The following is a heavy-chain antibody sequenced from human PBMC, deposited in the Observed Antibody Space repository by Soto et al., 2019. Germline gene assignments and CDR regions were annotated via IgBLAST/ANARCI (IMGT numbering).Heavy chain of an antibody. CDR3: AGVVTKLDY. V-gene: IGHV1-24*01. CDR1: GYTLSKLY. Sequence: GASVKVSCKVSGYTLSKLYIYWVRQAPGKGLEWMGGFDPEAGKTIHTQKFQGRVTMTRDTSTSTVYMELSSLRSEDTAVYYCAGVVTKLDYWGQGTLVTVSS. J-gene: IGHJ4*02. CDR2: FDPEAGKT. D-gene: IGHD2-15*01.